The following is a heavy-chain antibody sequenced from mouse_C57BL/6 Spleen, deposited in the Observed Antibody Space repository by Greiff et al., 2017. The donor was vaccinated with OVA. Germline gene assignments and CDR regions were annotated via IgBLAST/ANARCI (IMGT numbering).Heavy chain of an antibody. Sequence: VQLQQSGTVLARPGASVKMSCKTSGYTFTSYWMHWVKQRPGQGLEWIGAIYPGNSDTSYNQKFKGKAKLTAVTSASTAYMELSSLTNEDSAVYYCTRGGYDGYSDYYAMDYWGQGTSVTVSS. CDR1: GYTFTSYW. CDR2: IYPGNSDT. CDR3: TRGGYDGYSDYYAMDY. J-gene: IGHJ4*01. D-gene: IGHD2-3*01. V-gene: IGHV1-5*01.